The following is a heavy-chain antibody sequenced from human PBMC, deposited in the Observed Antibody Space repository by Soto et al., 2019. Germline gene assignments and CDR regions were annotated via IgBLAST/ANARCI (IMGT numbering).Heavy chain of an antibody. J-gene: IGHJ6*02. CDR2: IIPIFGTA. CDR3: ARVNYGSEGSAYYYCGMDV. V-gene: IGHV1-69*01. Sequence: QVQLVQSGAEVKKPGSSVKVSCKASGGTFSSYAISWVRQAPGQGLEWMGGIIPIFGTANYAQKFQGRVTITADESTSTAYMELSSLRSEDTAVYYCARVNYGSEGSAYYYCGMDVWGQGTTVTVSS. CDR1: GGTFSSYA. D-gene: IGHD3-10*01.